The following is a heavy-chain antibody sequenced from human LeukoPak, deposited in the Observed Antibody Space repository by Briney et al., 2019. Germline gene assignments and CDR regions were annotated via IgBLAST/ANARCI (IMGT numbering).Heavy chain of an antibody. D-gene: IGHD3-10*01. CDR2: IGTAGDT. J-gene: IGHJ1*01. V-gene: IGHV3-13*01. CDR3: ARDLGYYGSGSYYSEYFQH. CDR1: GFTFSSYD. Sequence: PGGSLRLSCAASGFTFSSYDMHWVRQATGKGLEWVSAIGTAGDTYNPGYVKGRFTIPRENAKNSLYLQMNSLRAGDTAVYYCARDLGYYGSGSYYSEYFQHWGQGTLVTVSS.